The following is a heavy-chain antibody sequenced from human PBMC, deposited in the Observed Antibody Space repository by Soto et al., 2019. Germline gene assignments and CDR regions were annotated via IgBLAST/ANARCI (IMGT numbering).Heavy chain of an antibody. CDR3: ARIVDTTRAYYFDF. D-gene: IGHD5-18*01. CDR2: IYYNGNT. J-gene: IGHJ4*02. Sequence: SETLSLTCTVSGASISPYYWSWIRQPPGKGLEWIGYIYYNGNTNYNPSLRSRVTMSVDTSKNQFSLKLNSVTAADTAVYYCARIVDTTRAYYFDFWGQGALVTVSS. CDR1: GASISPYY. V-gene: IGHV4-59*01.